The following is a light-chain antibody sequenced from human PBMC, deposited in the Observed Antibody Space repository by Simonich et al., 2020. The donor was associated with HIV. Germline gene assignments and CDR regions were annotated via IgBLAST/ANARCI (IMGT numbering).Light chain of an antibody. V-gene: IGKV4-1*01. CDR3: QQYYSTLLT. J-gene: IGKJ4*01. Sequence: DIVMTQSPDSLAVSLCERATINCKPSQSVLYGPKHKNYLAWYQQKPVQPPKLLIYWASTRESWVPDRFSGSGSGTDFTLTISSLQAEDVAVYYCQQYYSTLLTFGGGTTVEIK. CDR2: WAS. CDR1: QSVLYGPKHKNY.